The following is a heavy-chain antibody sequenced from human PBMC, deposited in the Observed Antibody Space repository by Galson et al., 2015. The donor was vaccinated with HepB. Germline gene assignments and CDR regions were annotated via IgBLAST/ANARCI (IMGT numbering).Heavy chain of an antibody. D-gene: IGHD1-26*01. Sequence: SLRLSCAASGFTFSSYAMHWVRQAPGKGLEWVAVISYDGSNKYYADSVKGRFTISRDNSKNTLYLQMNSLRAEDTAVYYCAKWILGGATTHKGWFDYWGQGTLVTVSS. CDR3: AKWILGGATTHKGWFDY. J-gene: IGHJ4*02. CDR2: ISYDGSNK. V-gene: IGHV3-30*04. CDR1: GFTFSSYA.